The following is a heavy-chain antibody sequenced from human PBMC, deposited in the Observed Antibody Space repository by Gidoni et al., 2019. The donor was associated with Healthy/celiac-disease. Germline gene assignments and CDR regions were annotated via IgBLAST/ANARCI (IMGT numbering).Heavy chain of an antibody. CDR3: ARDRDDYAEGYYYGMDV. Sequence: QVQLVESGGGVVQPGRSLRLSCAASGFTFSRYGMHWVRQAPGKGLEWVAVIWYDGSNKYYADSVKGRFTISRDNSKNTLYLQMNSLRAEDTAVYYCARDRDDYAEGYYYGMDVWGQGTTVTVSS. J-gene: IGHJ6*02. V-gene: IGHV3-33*01. CDR2: IWYDGSNK. D-gene: IGHD3-16*01. CDR1: GFTFSRYG.